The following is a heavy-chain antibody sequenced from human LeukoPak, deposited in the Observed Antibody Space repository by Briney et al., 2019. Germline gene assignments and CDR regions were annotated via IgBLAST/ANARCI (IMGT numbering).Heavy chain of an antibody. CDR1: GYSISSGYY. D-gene: IGHD3-9*01. CDR2: IYHSGST. Sequence: KPSETLSLTCTVSGYSISSGYYWGWIRQPPGNGLEWIGSIYHSGSTYYNPSLKSRVTISVDTSKNQFSLKLSSVSAADTAVYYCARSLMYYDVLTGYSPQNFDYWGQGTLVTVSS. V-gene: IGHV4-38-2*02. J-gene: IGHJ4*02. CDR3: ARSLMYYDVLTGYSPQNFDY.